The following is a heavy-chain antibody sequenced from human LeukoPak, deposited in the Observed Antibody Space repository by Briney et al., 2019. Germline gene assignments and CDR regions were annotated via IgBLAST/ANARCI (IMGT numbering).Heavy chain of an antibody. D-gene: IGHD1-26*01. Sequence: GGSLRLSCAASGFTFSSYAMHWVRQAPGKGLEWVAVISYDGSNKYCADSVKGRFTISRDNSKNTLYLQMNSLRAEDTAVYYCARDRGGSYDYWGQGTLVTVSS. CDR1: GFTFSSYA. CDR2: ISYDGSNK. CDR3: ARDRGGSYDY. V-gene: IGHV3-30-3*01. J-gene: IGHJ4*02.